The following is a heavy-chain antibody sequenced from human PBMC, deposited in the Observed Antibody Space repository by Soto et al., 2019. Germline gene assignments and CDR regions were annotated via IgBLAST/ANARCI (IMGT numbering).Heavy chain of an antibody. CDR1: GFTFSSYG. CDR2: ISYDGSNK. J-gene: IGHJ5*02. D-gene: IGHD2-2*01. V-gene: IGHV3-30*18. Sequence: QVQLVESGGGVVQPGRSLRLSCAASGFTFSSYGMHWVRQAPGKGLEWVAVISYDGSNKYYADSVKGRFTISRDNSKNTLYLQMNSLRAEDTAVYYCAKEGGYCSSTSCFGWFDPWGQGTLVTVSS. CDR3: AKEGGYCSSTSCFGWFDP.